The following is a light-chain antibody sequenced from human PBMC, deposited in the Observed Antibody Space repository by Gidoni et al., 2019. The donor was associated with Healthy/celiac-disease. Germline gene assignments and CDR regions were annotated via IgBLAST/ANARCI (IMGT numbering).Light chain of an antibody. CDR1: KLGDKY. J-gene: IGLJ2*01. Sequence: SYELTQPPSVSVSPGQTASITCSGDKLGDKYACWYQQQPGQSPGLVIYQDSKRPSGIPERFSGSNSGNTATLTISGTQAMDEADYYCQAWDSSTHVVFGGGTKLTVL. CDR3: QAWDSSTHVV. CDR2: QDS. V-gene: IGLV3-1*01.